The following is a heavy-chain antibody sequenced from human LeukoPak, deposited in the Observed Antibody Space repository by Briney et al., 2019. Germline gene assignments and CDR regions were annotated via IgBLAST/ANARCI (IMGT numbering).Heavy chain of an antibody. J-gene: IGHJ5*02. CDR2: IIPIFGTA. CDR1: GGSFSSYA. CDR3: ARSKVPGYCSSTSCYTQNWFDP. D-gene: IGHD2-2*02. V-gene: IGHV1-69*01. Sequence: SVKVSCKASGGSFSSYAISWVRQAPGQGLEWMGGIIPIFGTANYAQKFQGRVTITADESTSTAYMELSSLRSEDTAVYYCARSKVPGYCSSTSCYTQNWFDPWGQGTLVTVSS.